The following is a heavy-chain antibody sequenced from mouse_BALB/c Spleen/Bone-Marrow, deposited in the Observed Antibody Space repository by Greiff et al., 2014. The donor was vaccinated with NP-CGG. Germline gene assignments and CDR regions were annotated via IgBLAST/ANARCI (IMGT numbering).Heavy chain of an antibody. J-gene: IGHJ2*01. Sequence: EVKLMESGPGLVKPSQTVSLTCTVTGISITTGNYRWSWIRQFPGNKLEWIGYIYYSGTITYNPSLTSRTTITRDTSKNQFFLEMNSLTAEDTATCYCARYGNYFDYWGQGTTLTVSS. CDR2: IYYSGTI. D-gene: IGHD1-1*02. CDR3: ARYGNYFDY. V-gene: IGHV3-5*02. CDR1: GISITTGNYR.